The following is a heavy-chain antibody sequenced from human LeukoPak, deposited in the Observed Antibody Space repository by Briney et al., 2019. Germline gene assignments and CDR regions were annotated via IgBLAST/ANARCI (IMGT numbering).Heavy chain of an antibody. V-gene: IGHV3-7*01. CDR3: AKHGYSGYQYYFDY. J-gene: IGHJ4*02. D-gene: IGHD1-26*01. CDR2: IKQDGSEK. CDR1: KFTFSDYW. Sequence: GGTLRLSCAAYKFTFSDYWMTWVRQAPGKGLEGVANIKQDGSEKYYVDSVKGRLTMSRDNAKNSLYLQMNSLRAEDTAVYYCAKHGYSGYQYYFDYWGQGTLVTVSS.